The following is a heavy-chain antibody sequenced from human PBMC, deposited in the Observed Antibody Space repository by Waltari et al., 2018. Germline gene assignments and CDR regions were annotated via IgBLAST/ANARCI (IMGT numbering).Heavy chain of an antibody. V-gene: IGHV4-39*07. CDR1: GGSISSSSYY. J-gene: IGHJ5*02. CDR3: AREARGNWFDP. Sequence: QLQLQESGPGLVKPSETLSLTCTVSGGSISSSSYYWGWIRQPPGKGLEWIGSIYQSGSTYYNPSLKSRVTISVDTSKNQFSLKLSSVTAADTAVYYCAREARGNWFDPWGQGTLVTVSS. CDR2: IYQSGST.